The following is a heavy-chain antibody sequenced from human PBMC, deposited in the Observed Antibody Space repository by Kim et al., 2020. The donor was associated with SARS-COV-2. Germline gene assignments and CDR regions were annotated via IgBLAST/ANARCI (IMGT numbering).Heavy chain of an antibody. V-gene: IGHV4-34*01. J-gene: IGHJ4*02. Sequence: SGSTNYNPSLKSRVTISGDTSKNQLSLRLSSVTAADTDVYYCVVGPSWGYWGQGTLVTVSS. D-gene: IGHD1-26*01. CDR3: VVGPSWGY. CDR2: SGST.